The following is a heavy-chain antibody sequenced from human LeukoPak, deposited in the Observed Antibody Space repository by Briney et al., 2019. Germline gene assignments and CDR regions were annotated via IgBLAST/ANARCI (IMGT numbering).Heavy chain of an antibody. Sequence: GRSLRLSCAASGFTFDDYAMHWVRQAPGKGLEWVSGISWNSGSIGYADSVKGRFTISRDNAKNSLYLQMNSLRAEDTALYYCAKGTVVRGVILQGVDYWGQGTLVTVSS. V-gene: IGHV3-9*01. CDR3: AKGTVVRGVILQGVDY. CDR2: ISWNSGSI. D-gene: IGHD3-10*01. CDR1: GFTFDDYA. J-gene: IGHJ4*02.